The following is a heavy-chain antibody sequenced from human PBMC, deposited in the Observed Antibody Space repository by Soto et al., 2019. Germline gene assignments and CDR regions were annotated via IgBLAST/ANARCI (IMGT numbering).Heavy chain of an antibody. CDR2: IYYSGST. CDR3: VRIAAAGTENWFDP. J-gene: IGHJ5*02. CDR1: GGSISSGGYS. Sequence: SETLSLTCTVSGGSISSGGYSWTWIRQHPGKGLEWIGYIYYSGSTNYNPSLKSRVTISVDKSKNQFSLTVNSVTAADTAVYYCVRIAAAGTENWFDPWGQGTLVTVSS. V-gene: IGHV4-61*05. D-gene: IGHD6-13*01.